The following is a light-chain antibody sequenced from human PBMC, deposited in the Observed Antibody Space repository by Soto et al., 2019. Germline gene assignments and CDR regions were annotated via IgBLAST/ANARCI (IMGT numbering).Light chain of an antibody. V-gene: IGLV2-14*01. Sequence: QSVLTQPPSASGTPGQRVTISCSGSNSDVGIYDFVSWYQHHPGRAPKLIVSEVSHRPSGVSNRFSGSKSGNTASLTISGLQSEDEADYYCISYTSDDVRYVFGTGTKLTVL. J-gene: IGLJ1*01. CDR1: NSDVGIYDF. CDR3: ISYTSDDVRYV. CDR2: EVS.